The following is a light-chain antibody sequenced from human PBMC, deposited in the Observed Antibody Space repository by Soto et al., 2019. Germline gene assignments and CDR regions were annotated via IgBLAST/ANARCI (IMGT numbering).Light chain of an antibody. CDR1: SSDVGGYNY. Sequence: QSALTQPASGSGSTGQSITISCTGASSDVGGYNYVSWYQQHPGKAPKLMIYDVSNRPSGVSNRFSGSKSGNTASLTISGLQAEDEADYYCSSYTSSSKVFGTGTKVTVL. J-gene: IGLJ1*01. CDR2: DVS. CDR3: SSYTSSSKV. V-gene: IGLV2-14*01.